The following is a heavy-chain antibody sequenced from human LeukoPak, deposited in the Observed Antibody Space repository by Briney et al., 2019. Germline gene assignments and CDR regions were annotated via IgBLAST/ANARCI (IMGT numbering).Heavy chain of an antibody. V-gene: IGHV1-18*01. CDR2: ISAYNGDT. CDR3: ARDRRYSSGWYYDSFDI. Sequence: ASVKVSCKASGYTFTRYGITWVRQAPGQGLEWMGWISAYNGDTNYAQKLQGRVTMTTDRSTSTVYMELGGLRSDDTAVYYCARDRRYSSGWYYDSFDIWGQGTMVTVSS. CDR1: GYTFTRYG. J-gene: IGHJ3*02. D-gene: IGHD6-19*01.